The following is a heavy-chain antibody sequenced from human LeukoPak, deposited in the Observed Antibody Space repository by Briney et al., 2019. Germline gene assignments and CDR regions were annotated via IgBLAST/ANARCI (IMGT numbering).Heavy chain of an antibody. Sequence: GGSLRLSCELSGFAFTTFALSWVRQAPGKGLEWVSSISGTGSARYYAASVRGRFTVSRNNSVNMVFLQMDSLRAEDTAVYFCARGFDSSNPLTGQRLFDFWGQGTLVTVSS. J-gene: IGHJ4*02. CDR1: GFAFTTFA. D-gene: IGHD3-9*01. CDR3: ARGFDSSNPLTGQRLFDF. V-gene: IGHV3-23*01. CDR2: ISGTGSAR.